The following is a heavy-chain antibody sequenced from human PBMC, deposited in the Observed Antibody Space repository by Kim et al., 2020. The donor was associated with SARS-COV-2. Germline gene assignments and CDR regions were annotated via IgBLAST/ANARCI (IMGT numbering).Heavy chain of an antibody. Sequence: SETLSLTCTVSGGSISSGSYYWSWIRQPAGKGLEWIGRIYTSGSTNYNPSLKSRVTISVDTSKNQFSLKLSSVTAADTAVYYCARGPYGSGVGYYYYGMDVWGQGTTVTVSS. CDR2: IYTSGST. V-gene: IGHV4-61*02. CDR1: GGSISSGSYY. D-gene: IGHD3-10*01. J-gene: IGHJ6*02. CDR3: ARGPYGSGVGYYYYGMDV.